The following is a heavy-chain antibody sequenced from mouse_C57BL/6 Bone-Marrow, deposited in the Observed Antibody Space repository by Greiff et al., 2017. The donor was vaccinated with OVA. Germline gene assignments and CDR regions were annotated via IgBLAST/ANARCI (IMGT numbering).Heavy chain of an antibody. Sequence: QVQLKQSGPGLVQPSQSLSITCTVSGFSLTSYGVHWVRQSPGKGLEWLGVIWSGGSTDYNAAFISRLSISKDNSKSQVFFKMNSLQADDTAIYYCARNSTGAWFAYRGQGTLVTVSA. D-gene: IGHD4-1*02. CDR1: GFSLTSYG. CDR3: ARNSTGAWFAY. V-gene: IGHV2-2*01. CDR2: IWSGGST. J-gene: IGHJ3*01.